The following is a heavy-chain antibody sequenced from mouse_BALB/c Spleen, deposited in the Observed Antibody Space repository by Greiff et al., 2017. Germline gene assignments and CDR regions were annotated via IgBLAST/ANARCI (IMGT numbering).Heavy chain of an antibody. Sequence: EVKLVESGGGLVQPGGSLKLSCAASGFTFSSYGMSWVRQTPDKRLELVATINGNGGSTYYPDSVKGRFTISRDNAKNTLYLQMSSLKSEDTAMYYCARDGWFAYWGQGTLVTVSA. J-gene: IGHJ3*01. CDR1: GFTFSSYG. V-gene: IGHV5-6-3*01. CDR3: ARDGWFAY. CDR2: INGNGGST.